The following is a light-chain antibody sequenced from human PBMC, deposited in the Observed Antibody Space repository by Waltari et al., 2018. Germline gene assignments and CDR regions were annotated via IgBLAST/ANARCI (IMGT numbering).Light chain of an antibody. CDR3: SSQSSDNIVL. Sequence: QSALTQPASVSGSPVQSITISCTGTSSDVGNYNYVSWYQDHPGQGPKVIIYDVSDRPSGVSARFSGSKSGNTASLTISGLQAEDEADYYCSSQSSDNIVLFGGGTRVTVL. CDR2: DVS. J-gene: IGLJ3*02. V-gene: IGLV2-14*03. CDR1: SSDVGNYNY.